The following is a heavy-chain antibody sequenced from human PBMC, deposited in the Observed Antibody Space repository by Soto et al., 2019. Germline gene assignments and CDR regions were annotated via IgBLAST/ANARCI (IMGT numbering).Heavy chain of an antibody. D-gene: IGHD2-8*01. CDR1: GFTFGDYA. CDR3: TREWHCTNGVCYPSFDY. J-gene: IGHJ4*02. Sequence: GGSLRLSCTASGFTFGDYAMSWFRQAPGKGLEWVGFIRSKAYGGTTEYAASVKGRFTISRDDSKSIAYLQMNSLKTEDTAVYYCTREWHCTNGVCYPSFDYWGQGTLVTVS. V-gene: IGHV3-49*03. CDR2: IRSKAYGGTT.